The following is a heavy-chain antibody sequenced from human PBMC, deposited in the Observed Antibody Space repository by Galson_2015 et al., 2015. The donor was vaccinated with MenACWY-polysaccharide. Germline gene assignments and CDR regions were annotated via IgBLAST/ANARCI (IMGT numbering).Heavy chain of an antibody. D-gene: IGHD1-26*01. CDR2: INHSGRT. Sequence: ETLSLTCAVYGGSLSGYYWSWIRQPPGKGLEWIGEINHSGRTTYNPSLKSRITISVDTSKNQFSLKVTSVTAADTAMYYCARGVGARSRFGLWGQGTLVTVSS. CDR1: GGSLSGYY. J-gene: IGHJ4*02. V-gene: IGHV4-34*01. CDR3: ARGVGARSRFGL.